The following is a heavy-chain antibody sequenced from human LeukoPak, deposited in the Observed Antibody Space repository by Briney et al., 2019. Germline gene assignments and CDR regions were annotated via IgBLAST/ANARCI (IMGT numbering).Heavy chain of an antibody. V-gene: IGHV4-59*01. J-gene: IGHJ5*02. CDR3: ARGFYDSSGYSNCFDP. Sequence: SETLSLTCTVSGDSISSSYWSWIRQPPGKTLEWIGYIYYTGTTNYNPSLKSRVTMSIGTSKNQFSLNLNSVTAAGTAVYYCARGFYDSSGYSNCFDPWGQGTLVTVSS. CDR1: GDSISSSY. D-gene: IGHD3-22*01. CDR2: IYYTGTT.